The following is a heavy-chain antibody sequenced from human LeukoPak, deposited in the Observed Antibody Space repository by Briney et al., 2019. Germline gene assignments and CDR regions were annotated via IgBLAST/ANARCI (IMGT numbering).Heavy chain of an antibody. Sequence: GGSLRLSCAASGFTFSTYGMSWVRQAPVKELEWVAIVGGSGETTIYGDSVKGRLTISRDNSKNTVYLQMNSLRVEDTAVYYCSKGAPVVGTRRFDYWGQGTLVTVSS. CDR3: SKGAPVVGTRRFDY. CDR1: GFTFSTYG. CDR2: VGGSGETT. J-gene: IGHJ4*02. D-gene: IGHD2-15*01. V-gene: IGHV3-23*01.